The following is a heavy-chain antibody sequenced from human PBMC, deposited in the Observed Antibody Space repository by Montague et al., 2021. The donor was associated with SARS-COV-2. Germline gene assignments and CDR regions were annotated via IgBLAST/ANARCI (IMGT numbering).Heavy chain of an antibody. CDR2: VNHSGST. V-gene: IGHV4-34*01. Sequence: SETLSLTCAVYGGSFSGYYWSWIRQPPGKGLEWIGEVNHSGSTKYNPSLKSGVTISEDTSKNQFSLKLSSVTVADTAVYYCARGTQSVVTPDDDSGGYAFDCWGQGTLVTVSS. D-gene: IGHD3-22*01. J-gene: IGHJ4*02. CDR3: ARGTQSVVTPDDDSGGYAFDC. CDR1: GGSFSGYY.